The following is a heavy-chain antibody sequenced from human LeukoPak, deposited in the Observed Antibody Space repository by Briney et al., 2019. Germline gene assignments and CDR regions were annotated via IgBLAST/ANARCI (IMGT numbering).Heavy chain of an antibody. D-gene: IGHD4-17*01. CDR2: VYYSGST. J-gene: IGHJ3*02. Sequence: SETLSLTCTVSGGSISSGGYYWSWIRQHPGKGLEWIGYVYYSGSTYYNPSLKSRVTISVDTSKNQFSLKLSSVTAADTAVYYCARDSDAGLRDAFDIWGQGTMVTVSS. V-gene: IGHV4-31*03. CDR1: GGSISSGGYY. CDR3: ARDSDAGLRDAFDI.